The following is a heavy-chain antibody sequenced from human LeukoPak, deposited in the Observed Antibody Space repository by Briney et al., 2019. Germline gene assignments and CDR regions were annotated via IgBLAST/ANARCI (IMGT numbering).Heavy chain of an antibody. CDR2: IYYSGST. CDR1: GDSIISSSHY. J-gene: IGHJ6*02. CDR3: ARHWTGYYYYGMDV. V-gene: IGHV4-39*01. D-gene: IGHD3/OR15-3a*01. Sequence: SETLSLTSTVFGDSIISSSHYWGWIRQPPGKGLEWLGSIYYSGSTHFNPSLQSRVTMSVAASKNQFSLKLSSVTAADTAGYYCARHWTGYYYYGMDVWGQGTTVTVSS.